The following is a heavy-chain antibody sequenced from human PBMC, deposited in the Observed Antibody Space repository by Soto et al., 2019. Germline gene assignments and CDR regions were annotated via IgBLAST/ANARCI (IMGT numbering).Heavy chain of an antibody. V-gene: IGHV4-59*12. CDR1: GGSISSYY. CDR3: ASRWGGVFDI. CDR2: IYYSGST. Sequence: QVQLQESGPGLVKPSETLSLTCTVSGGSISSYYWNWIRQPPGKGLEWIGYIYYSGSTNYNPSLKSRVTISVDTSRNQSALKLSSVTAADTAVYYCASRWGGVFDIWGQGTMVTVSS. D-gene: IGHD1-26*01. J-gene: IGHJ3*02.